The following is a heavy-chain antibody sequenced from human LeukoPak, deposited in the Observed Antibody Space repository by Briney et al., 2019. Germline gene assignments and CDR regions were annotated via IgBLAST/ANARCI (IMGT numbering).Heavy chain of an antibody. CDR2: INPNSGGT. CDR3: ARGLLGGDFDFWSAFWFDP. J-gene: IGHJ5*02. CDR1: GYTFTGYY. V-gene: IGHV1-2*02. Sequence: ASVKVSCKASGYTFTGYYMHWVRQAPGQGLEWMGWINPNSGGTNYAQKFQGRVTMTRDTSISTAYMELSRLRSDDTVVYYCARGLLGGDFDFWSAFWFDPWGQGTLVTVSS. D-gene: IGHD3-3*01.